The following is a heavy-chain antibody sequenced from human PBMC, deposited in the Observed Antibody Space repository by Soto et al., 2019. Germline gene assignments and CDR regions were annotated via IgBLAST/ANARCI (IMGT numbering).Heavy chain of an antibody. V-gene: IGHV3-23*01. CDR2: ISGSGTST. D-gene: IGHD6-13*01. CDR1: GFTFTSYA. CDR3: AKRGLSSSWYAFDS. Sequence: GGSLRLSCAASGFTFTSYAMSWVRQAPGKGLEWVSAISGSGTSTYYADSVKGRFTISRDNSKNTLYLQMNSLRAEDTAVYYCAKRGLSSSWYAFDSWGQATLATVSA. J-gene: IGHJ4*02.